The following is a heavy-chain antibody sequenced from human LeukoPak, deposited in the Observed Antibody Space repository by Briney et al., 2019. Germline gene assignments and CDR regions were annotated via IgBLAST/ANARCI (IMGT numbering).Heavy chain of an antibody. V-gene: IGHV4-4*07. Sequence: SETLSLTCTVSGGSIRSYYWGWVRQPAGKGLEWIGRIYTTGTTNYNPSLKSRLTMSVDTSKNQFYLNLRSVIAADTAVYYCARQGYTASYYFLDYWSQGTLVTVSS. CDR3: ARQGYTASYYFLDY. CDR1: GGSIRSYY. CDR2: IYTTGTT. J-gene: IGHJ4*02. D-gene: IGHD3-10*01.